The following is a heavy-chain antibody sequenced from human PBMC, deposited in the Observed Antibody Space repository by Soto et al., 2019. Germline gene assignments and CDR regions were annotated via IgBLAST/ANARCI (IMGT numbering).Heavy chain of an antibody. CDR3: AKEEGYCGGDCYSGAFDI. CDR2: ISGSGGST. Sequence: EVQLLESGGGLVQPGGSLRLSCAASGFTFSSYAMSWVRQAPGKGLEWVSAISGSGGSTYYADSVKGRFTISRDNSMNTLYLQMNRRRAEDTAVYYCAKEEGYCGGDCYSGAFDIWGQGTIVTVSS. CDR1: GFTFSSYA. V-gene: IGHV3-23*01. J-gene: IGHJ3*02. D-gene: IGHD2-21*02.